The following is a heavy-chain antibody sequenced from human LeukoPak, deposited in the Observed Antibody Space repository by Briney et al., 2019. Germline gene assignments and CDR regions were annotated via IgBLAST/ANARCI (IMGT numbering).Heavy chain of an antibody. CDR3: ARGGEVEMATADY. CDR2: MNPNSGNT. J-gene: IGHJ4*02. V-gene: IGHV1-8*01. Sequence: GASVKVSCKASGYTFTSYDISWVRQATGQGLKWMGWMNPNSGNTGYAQKFQGRVTMTRNTSISTAYMELSSLRSEDTAVYYCARGGEVEMATADYWGQGTLVTVSS. CDR1: GYTFTSYD. D-gene: IGHD5-24*01.